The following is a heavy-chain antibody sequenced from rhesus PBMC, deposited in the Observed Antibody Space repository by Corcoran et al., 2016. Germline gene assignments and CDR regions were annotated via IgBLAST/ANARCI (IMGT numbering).Heavy chain of an antibody. J-gene: IGHJ4*01. Sequence: QVQLQESGPALVKPSETLSLTCAVSGGSISSNYWSWIRQPPGKGLEGIGYIGGSSGSTNYKHSHKSRGTIATDTSKNQFSLKLSSVTAADTAVYYCARREVTTGVGDYWGQGVLVTVSS. CDR2: IGGSSGST. V-gene: IGHV4-165*01. D-gene: IGHD4-23*01. CDR1: GGSISSNY. CDR3: ARREVTTGVGDY.